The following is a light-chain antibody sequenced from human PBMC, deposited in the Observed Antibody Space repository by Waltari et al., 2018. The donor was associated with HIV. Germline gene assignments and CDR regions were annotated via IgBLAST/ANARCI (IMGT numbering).Light chain of an antibody. CDR1: TGAVTGGSL. Sequence: QTVVTQEPSLTVSPGGTVTLPCASSTGAVTGGSLPNWFQQKPGQAPRALIYSTNNIHSWTPARFSGSLIGGKAALILSGVQPEDDADYYCLLYYGGAWVFGGGTKLTVL. J-gene: IGLJ3*02. V-gene: IGLV7-43*01. CDR2: STN. CDR3: LLYYGGAWV.